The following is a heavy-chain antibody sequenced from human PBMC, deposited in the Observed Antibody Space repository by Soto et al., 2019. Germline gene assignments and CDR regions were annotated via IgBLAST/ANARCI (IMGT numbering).Heavy chain of an antibody. Sequence: PSETLSLTCTVSGGSISSYYWSWIRQPPGKGLEWIGYIYYSGSTNYNPSLKSRVTISVDTSKNQFSLKLSSVTAADTAVYYCARGWFGDYYYYYGMDVWGQGTTVTV. CDR2: IYYSGST. J-gene: IGHJ6*02. V-gene: IGHV4-59*01. CDR3: ARGWFGDYYYYYGMDV. D-gene: IGHD3-10*01. CDR1: GGSISSYY.